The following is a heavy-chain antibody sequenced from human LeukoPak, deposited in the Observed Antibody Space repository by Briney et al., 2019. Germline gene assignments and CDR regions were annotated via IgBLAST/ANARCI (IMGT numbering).Heavy chain of an antibody. J-gene: IGHJ4*02. CDR3: ARVSLSYTGGWGGGVDN. CDR2: IYTSGTT. Sequence: PSQTLSLTCTVSGASISSGGYYWSWIRQPAGKGLEWIEYIYTSGTTNYIPSLKSRVTISVDTSKNQFSLKLSSVTAADTAVYFCARVSLSYTGGWGGGVDNWGQGILVTVSS. D-gene: IGHD6-19*01. V-gene: IGHV4-61*09. CDR1: GASISSGGYY.